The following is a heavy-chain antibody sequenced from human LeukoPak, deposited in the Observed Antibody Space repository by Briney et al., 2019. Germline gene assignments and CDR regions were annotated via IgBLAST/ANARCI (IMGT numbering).Heavy chain of an antibody. CDR2: IYYSGST. D-gene: IGHD6-13*01. V-gene: IGHV4-59*01. CDR1: GGSISSYY. J-gene: IGHJ6*03. Sequence: SETLSLTCTVSGGSISSYYWSWIRQPPGKGLEWIGYIYYSGSTNYNPSLKSRVTISVDTSKNQFSLKLSSVTAADTAVYYCARGGGSWYMAYYYYYMDVWGKGTTVTVSS. CDR3: ARGGGSWYMAYYYYYMDV.